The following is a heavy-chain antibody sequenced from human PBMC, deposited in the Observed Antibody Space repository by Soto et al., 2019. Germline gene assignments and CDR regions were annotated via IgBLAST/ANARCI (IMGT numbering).Heavy chain of an antibody. D-gene: IGHD2-15*01. CDR3: AKVPGSGGSVAALAAFDI. J-gene: IGHJ3*02. V-gene: IGHV3-30*18. Sequence: PGGSLRLSCAACGFTFSSYGMHWVRQAPGKGLEWVAVISYDGSNKYYADSVKGRFTISRDNSKNTLYLQMNSLRAEDTAVYYCAKVPGSGGSVAALAAFDIWGQGTMVTVSS. CDR1: GFTFSSYG. CDR2: ISYDGSNK.